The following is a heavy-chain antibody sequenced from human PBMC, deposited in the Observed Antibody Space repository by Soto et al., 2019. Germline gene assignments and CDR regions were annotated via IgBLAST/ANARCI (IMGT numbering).Heavy chain of an antibody. CDR2: IYYSGST. CDR3: ARRGYYYDSSDDAFDI. J-gene: IGHJ3*02. Sequence: PSETLSLTCTVSGGSISSYYWSWIRQPPGKGLEWIGYIYYSGSTNYNPSLKSRVTISVDTSKNQFSLKLSSVTAADTAVYYCARRGYYYDSSDDAFDIWGQGTMVTVSS. D-gene: IGHD3-22*01. CDR1: GGSISSYY. V-gene: IGHV4-59*12.